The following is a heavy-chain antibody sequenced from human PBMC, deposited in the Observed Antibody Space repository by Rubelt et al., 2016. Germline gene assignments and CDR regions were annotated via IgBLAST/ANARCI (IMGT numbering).Heavy chain of an antibody. V-gene: IGHV1-3*01. D-gene: IGHD5-18*01. CDR2: INAGNGTT. J-gene: IGHJ2*01. Sequence: QVQLVQSGAEVKKPGASVKVSCKASGYTFTSYAMHWVRQAPGQRLEWMGWINAGNGTTKYSQKFQCRFTITRATSASTAYMELGSLRSEDTAVYYCARSKDTAMVTDADWYFDLWGRGTLVTVSS. CDR1: GYTFTSYA. CDR3: ARSKDTAMVTDADWYFDL.